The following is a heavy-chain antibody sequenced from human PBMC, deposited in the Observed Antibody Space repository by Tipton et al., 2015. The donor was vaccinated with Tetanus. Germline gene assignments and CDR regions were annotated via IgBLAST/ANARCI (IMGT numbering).Heavy chain of an antibody. D-gene: IGHD1-7*01. J-gene: IGHJ3*02. CDR1: GGTFSSYA. CDR2: IIPIFGTA. Sequence: QSGAEVKKPGSPVKVSCKASGGTFSSYAISWVRQAPGQGLEWMGGIIPIFGTANYAQKFQGRVTITADESTSTAYMELSSLRSEDTAVYYCARVSREGPELELDAFDIWGQGTMVTVSS. V-gene: IGHV1-69*01. CDR3: ARVSREGPELELDAFDI.